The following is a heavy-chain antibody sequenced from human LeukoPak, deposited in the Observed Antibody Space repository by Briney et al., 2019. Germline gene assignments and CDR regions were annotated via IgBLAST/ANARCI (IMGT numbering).Heavy chain of an antibody. D-gene: IGHD3-3*01. Sequence: GGSLRLSCAASGLTFSSYGMSWVRQAPGKGLEWVAAISGSGGTTYYADSVKGRFTISRDNSKNTLYLQMNSLRAEDTAVYYCAKDLGSDFWSGYGSPDYWGQGTLVTVSS. CDR3: AKDLGSDFWSGYGSPDY. J-gene: IGHJ4*02. V-gene: IGHV3-23*01. CDR1: GLTFSSYG. CDR2: ISGSGGTT.